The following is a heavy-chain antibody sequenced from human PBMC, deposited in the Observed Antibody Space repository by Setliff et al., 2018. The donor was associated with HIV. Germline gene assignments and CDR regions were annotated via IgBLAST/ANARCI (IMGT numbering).Heavy chain of an antibody. CDR2: INHSGST. CDR3: ARGLLYGTQGHFDY. J-gene: IGHJ4*02. D-gene: IGHD4-17*01. Sequence: SETLSLTCAVYGGSLSGYHWSWIRQSPEKGLEWIGEINHSGSTNYNPSLKSRVTMSVDTSKNQFSLKLSSVTAADTAVYFCARGLLYGTQGHFDYLGQGTLVTVSS. CDR1: GGSLSGYH. V-gene: IGHV4-34*01.